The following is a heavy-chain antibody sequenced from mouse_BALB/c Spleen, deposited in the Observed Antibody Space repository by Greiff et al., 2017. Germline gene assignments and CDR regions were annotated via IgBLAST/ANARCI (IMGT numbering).Heavy chain of an antibody. CDR2: IWSGGST. Sequence: QVQLKESGPGLVQPSQSLSITCTVSGFSLTSYGVHWVRQSPGKGLEWLGVIWSGGSTDYNAAFISRLSISKDNSKSQVFFKMNSLQADDTAIYYCVRNSPRGFDYWGQGTTLTVSS. V-gene: IGHV2-2-2*01. CDR1: GFSLTSYG. J-gene: IGHJ2*01. D-gene: IGHD6-1*01. CDR3: VRNSPRGFDY.